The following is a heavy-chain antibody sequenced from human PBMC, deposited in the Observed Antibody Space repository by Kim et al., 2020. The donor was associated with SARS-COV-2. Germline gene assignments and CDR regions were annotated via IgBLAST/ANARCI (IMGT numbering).Heavy chain of an antibody. V-gene: IGHV1-69*01. J-gene: IGHJ4*02. Sequence: IFGTATYAQKFQGRVTITADESTSTAYMGLSSLRSEDTAVYYCARAEGDYWGQGTLVTVSS. CDR3: ARAEGDY. CDR2: IFGTA.